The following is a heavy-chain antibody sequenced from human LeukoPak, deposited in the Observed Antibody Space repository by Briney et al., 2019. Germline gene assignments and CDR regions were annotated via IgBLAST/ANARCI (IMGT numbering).Heavy chain of an antibody. CDR2: INPNSGGT. D-gene: IGHD5-12*01. V-gene: IGHV1-2*02. CDR1: GYTFTGYY. J-gene: IGHJ6*03. CDR3: ARDLLLAEWLRLGNYYYYYMDV. Sequence: GASVKVSCKASGYTFTGYYMHWVRQAPGQGLEWMGWINPNSGGTNYAQKFQGRVTMTRDTSISTAYMELSRLRSDDTAVYYCARDLLLAEWLRLGNYYYYYMDVWGKGTTVTVSS.